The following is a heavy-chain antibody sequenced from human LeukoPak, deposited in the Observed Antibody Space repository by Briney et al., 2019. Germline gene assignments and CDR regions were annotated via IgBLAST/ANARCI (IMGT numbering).Heavy chain of an antibody. CDR1: GYSFTSYW. D-gene: IGHD6-6*01. Sequence: GESLKISCKGSGYSFTSYWIGWVRQMPGKGLEWMGIIYLGDSETRYSPSFQGLVTISADKSISTAYLQWSSLKASDTAMYYCARSYSSSSSFDFWGQGTLVTVSS. CDR2: IYLGDSET. CDR3: ARSYSSSSSFDF. J-gene: IGHJ4*02. V-gene: IGHV5-51*01.